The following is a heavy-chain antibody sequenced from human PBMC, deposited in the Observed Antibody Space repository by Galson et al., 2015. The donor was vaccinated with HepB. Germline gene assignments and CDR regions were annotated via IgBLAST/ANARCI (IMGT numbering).Heavy chain of an antibody. D-gene: IGHD3-10*01. CDR2: ISSSSSTI. Sequence: SLRLSCAASGFTFSSYSMNWVRQAPGKGLEWVSYISSSSSTIYYADSVKGRFTISRDNAKNSLYLQMSSLRAEDTAVYYCARDRSELWFGELFDYWGQGTLVTVSS. CDR1: GFTFSSYS. CDR3: ARDRSELWFGELFDY. J-gene: IGHJ4*02. V-gene: IGHV3-48*01.